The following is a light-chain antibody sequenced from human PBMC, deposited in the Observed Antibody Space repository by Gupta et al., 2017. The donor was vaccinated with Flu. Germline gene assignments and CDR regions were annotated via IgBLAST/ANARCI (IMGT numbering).Light chain of an antibody. J-gene: IGKJ5*01. CDR2: DAS. CDR3: QQRGNWPPVT. Sequence: AALSCSPAETASLSCRASQPVRPYLLWYQHRPGQAPSLLIYDASKRAAGIPARFSGTGSGTDFTLTISSLEPEDSAVYYCQQRGNWPPVTFGQGTRLEIK. V-gene: IGKV3-11*01. CDR1: QPVRPY.